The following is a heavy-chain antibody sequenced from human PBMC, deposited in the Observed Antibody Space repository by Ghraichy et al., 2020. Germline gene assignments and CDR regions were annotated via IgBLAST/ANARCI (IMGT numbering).Heavy chain of an antibody. J-gene: IGHJ6*02. D-gene: IGHD6-13*01. CDR1: NGPISGSY. Sequence: SQTLSLTCTVSNGPISGSYWSWIRQPPGKGLEWIGHIYFNDGSANTNPSLKSRVTVSVDRSKSQFSLRLISVTAADTAVYYCARMPTRGIAANFHYYGMDVWGQGTTVTVAS. CDR2: IYFNDGSA. CDR3: ARMPTRGIAANFHYYGMDV. V-gene: IGHV4-59*01.